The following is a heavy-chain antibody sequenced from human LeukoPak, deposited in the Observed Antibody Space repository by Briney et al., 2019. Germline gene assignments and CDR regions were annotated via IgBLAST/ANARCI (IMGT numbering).Heavy chain of an antibody. CDR3: PRHVSYSSKFDS. V-gene: IGHV4-4*09. CDR2: VFPVGNT. J-gene: IGHJ4*02. Sequence: SQTLSLTCTVAAGSFTSFHCTWIRQPPGKGLEWIGDVFPVGNTRYNPSLKSQITFSRETSMHPFSLMLTSVTAADPPLYNWPRHVSYSSKFDSWGLGTLVTVSS. CDR1: AGSFTSFH. D-gene: IGHD2-21*01.